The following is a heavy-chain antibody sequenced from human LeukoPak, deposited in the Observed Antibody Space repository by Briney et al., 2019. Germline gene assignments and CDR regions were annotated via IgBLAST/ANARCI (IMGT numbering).Heavy chain of an antibody. J-gene: IGHJ4*02. CDR3: ASRRGAAAPFDY. Sequence: PGGSLRLSCAASGFTFSSYGMHWVRQAPGKGLEWVAFIRYDGSNKYYADSVKGRFTISRDNSKNTLYLQMNSLRAEDTAVYYCASRRGAAAPFDYWGQGTLVAVSS. CDR1: GFTFSSYG. V-gene: IGHV3-30*02. CDR2: IRYDGSNK. D-gene: IGHD6-13*01.